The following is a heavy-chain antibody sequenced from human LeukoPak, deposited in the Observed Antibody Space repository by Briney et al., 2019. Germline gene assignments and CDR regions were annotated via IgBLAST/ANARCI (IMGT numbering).Heavy chain of an antibody. CDR3: ARGGYSFDY. V-gene: IGHV3-7*01. CDR1: GFTFSAYS. CDR2: LHADGNEK. D-gene: IGHD5-12*01. Sequence: GGSLRLSCAASGFTFSAYSMNWVRQAPGKGLEWVARLHADGNEKYFVHSVKGRFIVSRDNAKNSLYLQMNSLRVEDTAVYYCARGGYSFDYLGQGTLVTVSS. J-gene: IGHJ4*02.